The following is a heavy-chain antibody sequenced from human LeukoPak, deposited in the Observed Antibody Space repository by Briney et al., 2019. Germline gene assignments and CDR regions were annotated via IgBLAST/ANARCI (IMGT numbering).Heavy chain of an antibody. D-gene: IGHD2-15*01. CDR1: GFTFSSYS. CDR2: ISSSSSYI. CDR3: ARDVLGYCSGGSCYSGGDY. V-gene: IGHV3-21*01. J-gene: IGHJ4*02. Sequence: GGSLRLSCAASGFTFSSYSMNWVRQAPGKGLEWVSSISSSSSYIYYADSVKGRFTISRDNAKNSLYLQMNSLRAEDTAVYYCARDVLGYCSGGSCYSGGDYWGQRTLVTVSS.